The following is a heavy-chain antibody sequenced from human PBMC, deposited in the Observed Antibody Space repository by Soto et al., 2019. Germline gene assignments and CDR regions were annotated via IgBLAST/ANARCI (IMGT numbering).Heavy chain of an antibody. Sequence: SVKVSCKSSGGIFTASAISWVRQAPGQGPEWMGGVIPMFGTANYPQRFQGRVTINADESTNTAYMQLSSLRSEDTAVYFCAVGFKLDYYSLDVWGQGTTVTGLL. CDR2: VIPMFGTA. D-gene: IGHD3-10*01. V-gene: IGHV1-69*13. CDR3: AVGFKLDYYSLDV. CDR1: GGIFTASA. J-gene: IGHJ6*02.